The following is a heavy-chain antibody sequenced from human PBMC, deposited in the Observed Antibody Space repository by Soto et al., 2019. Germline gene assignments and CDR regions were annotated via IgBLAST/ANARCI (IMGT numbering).Heavy chain of an antibody. J-gene: IGHJ6*03. V-gene: IGHV6-1*01. CDR3: AITTSYQLYYMEV. CDR2: TYYRSRWYN. CDR1: GDSVSSNSAA. Sequence: VHLPESGPGMVKPSQTLSLTCAISGDSVSSNSAAWNWIRHSPSRALEWRGRTYYRSRWYNDYAVPGRSRLSVHADPSQNQISPQLTSVTPEDPPVYYCAITTSYQLYYMEVWCKGTTVTVSS. D-gene: IGHD1-20*01.